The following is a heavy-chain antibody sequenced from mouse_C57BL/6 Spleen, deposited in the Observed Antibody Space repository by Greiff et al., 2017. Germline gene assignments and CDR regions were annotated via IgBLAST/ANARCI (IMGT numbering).Heavy chain of an antibody. CDR3: ARSGGNYVWFAY. Sequence: VQLVESGAELVRPGTSVKVSCKASGYAFTNYLIEWVKQRPGQGLEWIGVINPGSGGTNYNEKFKGKATLTADKSSSTAYMQLSSLTSEDSAVYFCARSGGNYVWFAYWGQGTLVTVSA. CDR1: GYAFTNYL. J-gene: IGHJ3*01. CDR2: INPGSGGT. D-gene: IGHD2-1*01. V-gene: IGHV1-54*01.